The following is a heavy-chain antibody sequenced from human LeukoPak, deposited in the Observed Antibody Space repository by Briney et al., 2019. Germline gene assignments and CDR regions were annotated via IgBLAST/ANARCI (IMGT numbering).Heavy chain of an antibody. D-gene: IGHD6-13*01. CDR2: ISYSGST. J-gene: IGHJ4*02. V-gene: IGHV4-4*02. Sequence: SETLSLTCAVSGGSVSSSNWWSWVRQPPGKGLEWIGEISYSGSTNYNPSLKSRVTVSVDKSKNQLSLELSSVTAGDTAVYYCARGGSWYLSFWGQGTLVTVSS. CDR3: ARGGSWYLSF. CDR1: GGSVSSSNW.